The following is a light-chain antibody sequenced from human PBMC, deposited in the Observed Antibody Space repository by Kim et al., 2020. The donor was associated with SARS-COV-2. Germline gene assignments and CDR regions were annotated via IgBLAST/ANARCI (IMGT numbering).Light chain of an antibody. CDR2: GAS. V-gene: IGKV3-15*01. J-gene: IGKJ2*01. Sequence: SPGERATLSCRASQSVSNNLAWYQQKPGQAPRLLIYGASTRATGIPARFSGSGSGTEFTLTITSLQSEDFAVYYCQQYNKWPLLYTFGQGTKLEIK. CDR3: QQYNKWPLLYT. CDR1: QSVSNN.